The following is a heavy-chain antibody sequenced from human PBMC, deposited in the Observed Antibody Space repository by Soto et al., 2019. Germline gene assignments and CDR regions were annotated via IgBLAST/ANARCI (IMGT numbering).Heavy chain of an antibody. CDR3: SIGQQAAIGDYYYHGLDV. CDR2: IRSRANNYAT. J-gene: IGHJ6*02. V-gene: IGHV3-73*02. D-gene: IGHD3-10*01. Sequence: EVRLVESGGGSVQPGGSLKLSCAASELNFSGSAIHWVRQAPGKGLEWVCRIRSRANNYATASGESVRGRFTFFSDDLKNMAYLQLNTLKTDATALYYCSIGQQAAIGDYYYHGLDVWCQGTSVTVSS. CDR1: ELNFSGSA.